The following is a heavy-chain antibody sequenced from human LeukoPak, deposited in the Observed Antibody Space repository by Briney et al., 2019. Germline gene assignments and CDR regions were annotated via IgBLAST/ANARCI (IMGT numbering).Heavy chain of an antibody. V-gene: IGHV4-59*01. D-gene: IGHD2-2*01. CDR1: GGSIGSYY. CDR2: IYYSGST. J-gene: IGHJ5*02. Sequence: SETLSLTCIVSGGSIGSYYWSWIRQPPGKGLEWIGHIYYSGSTDYNPSLRSRVTISVDTSKNQFSLRLSSVTAADTAVYYCARRRGTCSAARCYGFDTWGQGTKVTVSS. CDR3: ARRRGTCSAARCYGFDT.